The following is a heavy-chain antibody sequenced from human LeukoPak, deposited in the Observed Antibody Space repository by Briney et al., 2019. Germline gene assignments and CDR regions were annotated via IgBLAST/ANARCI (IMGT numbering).Heavy chain of an antibody. CDR3: ARNYGSYYYYYMDV. CDR1: GFTFSSYS. Sequence: PGGPLRLSCAASGFTFSSYSMNWVRQAPGKGLEWVSSISSSSSYIYYADSVKGRFTISRDNAKNSLYLQMNSLRAEDTAVYYCARNYGSYYYYYMDVWGKGTTVTISS. CDR2: ISSSSSYI. V-gene: IGHV3-21*01. D-gene: IGHD3-22*01. J-gene: IGHJ6*03.